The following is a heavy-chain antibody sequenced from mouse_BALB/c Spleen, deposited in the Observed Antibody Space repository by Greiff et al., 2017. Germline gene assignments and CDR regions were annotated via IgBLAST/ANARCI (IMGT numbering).Heavy chain of an antibody. D-gene: IGHD5-1*01. V-gene: IGHV5-4*02. CDR1: GFTFSDYY. CDR2: ISDGGSYT. Sequence: VESGGGLVKPGGSLKLSCAASGFTFSDYYMYWVRQTPEKRLEWVATISDGGSYTYYPDSVKGRFTISRDNAKNNLYLQMSSLKSEDTAMYYCARDGEYDYWGQGTTLTVSS. CDR3: ARDGEYDY. J-gene: IGHJ2*01.